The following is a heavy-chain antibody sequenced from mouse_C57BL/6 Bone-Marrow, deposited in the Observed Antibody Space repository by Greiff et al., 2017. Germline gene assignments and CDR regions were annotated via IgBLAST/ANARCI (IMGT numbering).Heavy chain of an antibody. D-gene: IGHD2-4*01. CDR3: SRKDYDGDWYFDV. Sequence: QVQLQQPGAELVRPGSSVKLSCKASGYTFTSYWMHWVKQRPIQGLEWIGNIDPSDSETHYNQKFKDKATLTVDKSSSTAYMQLSSLTSEDSAVYYCSRKDYDGDWYFDVWGTGTTVTVSS. V-gene: IGHV1-52*01. CDR2: IDPSDSET. J-gene: IGHJ1*03. CDR1: GYTFTSYW.